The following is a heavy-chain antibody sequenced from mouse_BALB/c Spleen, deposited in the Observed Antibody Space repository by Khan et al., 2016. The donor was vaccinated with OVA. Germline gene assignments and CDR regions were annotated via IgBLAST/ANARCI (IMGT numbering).Heavy chain of an antibody. V-gene: IGHV1-76*01. D-gene: IGHD3-2*02. J-gene: IGHJ2*02. CDR3: AREEALYHFDH. CDR1: GFTFTSYW. Sequence: QVQLKQSGAELVRPGASVKLSCKTSGFTFTSYWIHWVKQRPGQGLEWIARIYTGSGNTYYKEKFKDKATLTADKSTSTAYMQLSSLKSEDSDFYSSAREEALYHFDHWGQGTSLTVSS. CDR2: IYTGSGNT.